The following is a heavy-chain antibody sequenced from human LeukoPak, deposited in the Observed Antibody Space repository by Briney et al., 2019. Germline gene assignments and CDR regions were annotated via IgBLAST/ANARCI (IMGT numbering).Heavy chain of an antibody. D-gene: IGHD6-19*01. CDR1: GYTFTGYY. J-gene: IGHJ4*02. V-gene: IGHV1-2*02. CDR3: ARSKKQWPYYFDY. CDR2: INPNSGGT. Sequence: ASVKVSCKASGYTFTGYYMHWVRQAPGQGLEWMGWINPNSGGTNYAQKFQGRVTMTRDTSISTAYMELSRLRPDDTAVYYCARSKKQWPYYFDYWGQGTLVTVSS.